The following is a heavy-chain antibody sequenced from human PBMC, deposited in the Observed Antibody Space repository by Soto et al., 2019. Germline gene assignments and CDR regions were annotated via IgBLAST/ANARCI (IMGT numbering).Heavy chain of an antibody. V-gene: IGHV4-4*08. CDR3: ARGGSTHSCSGLDV. D-gene: IGHD2-15*01. Sequence: PSVTLCLTCAASGGTISGFYWTWVRQAPGMPLEGFGYVSASGSTVYNPSLQRRRILILDVAKNCFSLELTSVTAADTAAYFCARGGSTHSCSGLDVWGQGTTVTVSS. CDR1: GGTISGFY. J-gene: IGHJ6*02. CDR2: VSASGST.